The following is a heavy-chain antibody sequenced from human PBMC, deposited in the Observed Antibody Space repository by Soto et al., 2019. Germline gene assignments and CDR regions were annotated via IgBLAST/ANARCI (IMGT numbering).Heavy chain of an antibody. V-gene: IGHV1-58*01. Sequence: SVNVSCTASGFTFINSAVQWVRQARGQRFEWIGWIVVGSGNTNYAQKFQERVTITRDTSTSTAYMELSSLRSEDTAVYYCAAGRWVAARPWLLEIDYWGQGTLVTVSS. CDR1: GFTFINSA. CDR3: AAGRWVAARPWLLEIDY. J-gene: IGHJ4*02. D-gene: IGHD6-6*01. CDR2: IVVGSGNT.